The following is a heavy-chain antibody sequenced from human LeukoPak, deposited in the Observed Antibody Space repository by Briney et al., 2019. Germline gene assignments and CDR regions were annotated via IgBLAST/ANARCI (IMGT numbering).Heavy chain of an antibody. CDR2: IYTSGST. Sequence: SETLSLTCTVSGGSISSHYGSWIRQPPGKGLEGVGYIYTSGSTNYNPSLKSRVTISVDTSKNQFSLKLSSVTAADTAVYYCARHEGGSYSLFDYWGQGTLVTVSS. CDR3: ARHEGGSYSLFDY. V-gene: IGHV4-4*09. D-gene: IGHD1-26*01. J-gene: IGHJ4*02. CDR1: GGSISSHY.